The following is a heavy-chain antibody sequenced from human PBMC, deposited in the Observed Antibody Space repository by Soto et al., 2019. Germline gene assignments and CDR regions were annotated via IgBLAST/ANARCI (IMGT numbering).Heavy chain of an antibody. CDR1: GDSISNYY. Sequence: SETLSLTCSVSGDSISNYYWSWLRQSAGKGLEWIGRTYVTGDTNYNPSLKSRVTMSVDTTKNQLSLRLRSVTAADTAVYSCAREYTETVDGPTPYYFDSWGQGTPLTVSS. J-gene: IGHJ4*02. D-gene: IGHD6-19*01. CDR3: AREYTETVDGPTPYYFDS. CDR2: TYVTGDT. V-gene: IGHV4-4*07.